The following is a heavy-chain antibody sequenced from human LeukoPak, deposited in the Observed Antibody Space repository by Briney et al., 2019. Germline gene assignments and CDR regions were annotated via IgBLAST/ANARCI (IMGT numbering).Heavy chain of an antibody. J-gene: IGHJ3*02. Sequence: GGSLRLSCAASGFTFSNYAMHWVRQAPGKGLEWVAVISYDGTNKYYADSVKGRFTISRDNSKNTMYLRMNSLRAEDTAMYYCARAPMSYDSSGFGGAFDIWGQGTMVTVSS. CDR1: GFTFSNYA. D-gene: IGHD3-22*01. CDR2: ISYDGTNK. CDR3: ARAPMSYDSSGFGGAFDI. V-gene: IGHV3-30-3*01.